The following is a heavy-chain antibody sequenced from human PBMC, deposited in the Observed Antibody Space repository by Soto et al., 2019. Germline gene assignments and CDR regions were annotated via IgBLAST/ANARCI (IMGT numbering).Heavy chain of an antibody. CDR3: AKDHLRAVAGLRYYYYGMDV. D-gene: IGHD6-19*01. Sequence: GGSLRLSCEASGFTFTTCWMTWVRQAPGKGLEWVANINKDGSEKFYVDSVKGRFTISRDNSKNTLYLQMNSLRAEDTAVYYCAKDHLRAVAGLRYYYYGMDVWGQGTTVTVSS. CDR1: GFTFTTCW. CDR2: INKDGSEK. J-gene: IGHJ6*02. V-gene: IGHV3-7*01.